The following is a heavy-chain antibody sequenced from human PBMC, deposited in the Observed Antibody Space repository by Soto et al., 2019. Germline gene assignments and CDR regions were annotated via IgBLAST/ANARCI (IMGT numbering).Heavy chain of an antibody. CDR1: GYAFTTYG. D-gene: IGHD1-1*01. V-gene: IGHV1-18*01. Sequence: QVHLVQSGAEVKKPGASVKVSCKGSGYAFTTYGITWVRQAPGPGLEWMGWISAHNGNTNYAQKLQVRVTVTRDTSTSTAYMELRSLRSDDTAVYYCARGRYGDYWGQGDLVTVSS. J-gene: IGHJ4*02. CDR3: ARGRYGDY. CDR2: ISAHNGNT.